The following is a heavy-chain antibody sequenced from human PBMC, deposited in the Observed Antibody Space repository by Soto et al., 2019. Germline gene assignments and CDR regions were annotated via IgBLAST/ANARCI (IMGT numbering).Heavy chain of an antibody. CDR2: ISYDGSNK. CDR3: AKGDSSWSYFDF. D-gene: IGHD6-13*01. Sequence: GGSLRLSCRTSGFTFSSYAMHWVRQAPGKGLERVAVISYDGSNKYYADSVKGRFTISRDNSKNTLYLQVNSLRAEDTAVYYCAKGDSSWSYFDFWGQGT. V-gene: IGHV3-30-3*02. J-gene: IGHJ4*02. CDR1: GFTFSSYA.